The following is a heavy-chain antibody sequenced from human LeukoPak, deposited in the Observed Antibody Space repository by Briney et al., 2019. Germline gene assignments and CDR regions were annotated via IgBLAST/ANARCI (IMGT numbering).Heavy chain of an antibody. D-gene: IGHD5-12*01. CDR3: ARPFSGYDPSWFDP. CDR1: GYTFTGYY. V-gene: IGHV1-2*02. Sequence: ASVKVSCKASGYTFTGYYMHWVRQAPGQGLEWMGWINPNSGGTNYAQKFQGRVTMTRDTSISTAYMELSRLRSDDTAVYYCARPFSGYDPSWFDPWGQGTLVTVSS. J-gene: IGHJ5*02. CDR2: INPNSGGT.